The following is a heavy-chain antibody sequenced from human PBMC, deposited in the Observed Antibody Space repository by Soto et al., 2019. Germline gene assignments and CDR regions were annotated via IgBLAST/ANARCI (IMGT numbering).Heavy chain of an antibody. V-gene: IGHV4-59*12. CDR2: IYYSGST. D-gene: IGHD2-2*01. J-gene: IGHJ6*02. Sequence: PSETLSLTCTVSGGSISSYYWSWIRQPPGKGLEWIGYIYYSGSTNYNPSLKSRVTISVDTSKNQFSLKLSSVTAADTAVYYCARAVYCTTANCWDDFHNYNIDVWGQGTAVTVSS. CDR1: GGSISSYY. CDR3: ARAVYCTTANCWDDFHNYNIDV.